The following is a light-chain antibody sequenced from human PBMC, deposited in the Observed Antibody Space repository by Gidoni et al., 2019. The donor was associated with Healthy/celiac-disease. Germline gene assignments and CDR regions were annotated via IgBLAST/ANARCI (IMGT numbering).Light chain of an antibody. CDR2: WAS. V-gene: IGKV4-1*01. Sequence: DIVMTQSPDSLAVSLGEGATINCKSSQSVLYSSNNKNYLAWYQQKPGQPPKLLIYWASTRESGVPDRFSGSGSGTDFTLTISSLQAEDVAVYYCQQYYSTPDTFGGGTKVEIK. J-gene: IGKJ4*01. CDR3: QQYYSTPDT. CDR1: QSVLYSSNNKNY.